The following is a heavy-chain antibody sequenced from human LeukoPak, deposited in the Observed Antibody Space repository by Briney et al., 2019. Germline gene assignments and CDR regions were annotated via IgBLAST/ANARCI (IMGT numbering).Heavy chain of an antibody. CDR2: ISAYNGNT. J-gene: IGHJ6*02. CDR3: ARRGSPYCSSTSCYFIFHYYYGMDV. D-gene: IGHD2-2*01. V-gene: IGHV1-18*01. CDR1: GYTFTSYG. Sequence: ASVKVSCKASGYTFTSYGISWVRQAPGQGLEWMGWISAYNGNTNYAQKLQGRVTMTRNTSISTAYMELSSLRSEDTAVYYCARRGSPYCSSTSCYFIFHYYYGMDVWGQGTTVTVSS.